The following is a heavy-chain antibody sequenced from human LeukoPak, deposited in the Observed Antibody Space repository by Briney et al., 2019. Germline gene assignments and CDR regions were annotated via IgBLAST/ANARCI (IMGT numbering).Heavy chain of an antibody. V-gene: IGHV3-23*01. CDR2: ISGSGGST. CDR1: GFTFSSYA. CDR3: AEEGTTIFVPGMDV. Sequence: GASLRLSCAASGFTFSSYAMSWVRQALGKGLEWVSAISGSGGSTYYADSVKGRFTISRDNSKNTLYLQMNSLRAEDTAVYYCAEEGTTIFVPGMDVWGQGTTVTVSS. D-gene: IGHD3-3*01. J-gene: IGHJ6*01.